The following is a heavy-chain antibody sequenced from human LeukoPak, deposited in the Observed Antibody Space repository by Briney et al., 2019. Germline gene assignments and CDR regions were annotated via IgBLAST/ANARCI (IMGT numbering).Heavy chain of an antibody. D-gene: IGHD1-14*01. J-gene: IGHJ4*02. CDR3: ARDPSTTSGRNPYFDY. CDR2: ISTYKDDT. CDR1: GYTFIRYA. V-gene: IGHV1-18*01. Sequence: ASVNVSCKASGYTFIRYAITWVRQAPGQGLEWMGWISTYKDDTNYAQNLQGRATMTTDTSTSTGYMELRSLRSDDTAVYYCARDPSTTSGRNPYFDYWGQGTLVTVSS.